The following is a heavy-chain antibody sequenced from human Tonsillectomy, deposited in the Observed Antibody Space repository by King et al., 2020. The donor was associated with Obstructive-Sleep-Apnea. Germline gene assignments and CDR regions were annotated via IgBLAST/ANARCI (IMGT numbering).Heavy chain of an antibody. CDR1: GFTVSSNY. CDR2: IYSGGST. Sequence: QLVQSGGGLVQPGGSLRLSCAASGFTVSSNYMSWVRQAPGKGLEWVSVIYSGGSTYYADSVKGRFTISTDNSKNTLYLQMNSLRAEDTAVYYCARGVGLWFGDPIDYWDQGTLVTVSS. V-gene: IGHV3-66*01. CDR3: ARGVGLWFGDPIDY. J-gene: IGHJ4*02. D-gene: IGHD3-10*01.